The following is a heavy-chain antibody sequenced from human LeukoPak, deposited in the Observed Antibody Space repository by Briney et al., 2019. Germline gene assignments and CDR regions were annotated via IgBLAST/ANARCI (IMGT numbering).Heavy chain of an antibody. CDR2: ISSSSSTI. V-gene: IGHV3-48*04. Sequence: GGSLRLSCAASGFTFSSYSMNWVRQAPGKGLEWVSYISSSSSTIYYADSVKGRFTISRDNAKNSLYLQMNSLRAEDTAVYYCASLKSHSGWSWYYFDYWGQGTLVTVSS. CDR1: GFTFSSYS. CDR3: ASLKSHSGWSWYYFDY. J-gene: IGHJ4*02. D-gene: IGHD6-19*01.